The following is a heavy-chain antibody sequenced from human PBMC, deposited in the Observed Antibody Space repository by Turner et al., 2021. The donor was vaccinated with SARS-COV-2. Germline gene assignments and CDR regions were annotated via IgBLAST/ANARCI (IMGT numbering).Heavy chain of an antibody. V-gene: IGHV4-59*01. Sequence: QVQLQESGPGLVKPSETLSLTCTVSGGSISSDFWSWIRQPPGKGLEWIGYIYYRGSTNYNPSLKSRVTMSVDTSKNQFSLKLRSVTAADTAVYYCARESVNNWVDPWGQGTLVTVSS. CDR1: GGSISSDF. J-gene: IGHJ5*02. CDR2: IYYRGST. CDR3: ARESVNNWVDP.